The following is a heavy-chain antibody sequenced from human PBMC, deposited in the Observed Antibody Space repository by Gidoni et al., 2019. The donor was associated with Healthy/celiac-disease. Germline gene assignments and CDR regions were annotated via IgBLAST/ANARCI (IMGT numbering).Heavy chain of an antibody. J-gene: IGHJ4*02. CDR1: GRTFSSYA. CDR3: ARWVRDTAMAIFDY. CDR2: IIPIFGTA. Sequence: QVQLVQSGAEVKKPGSSVKVSCKASGRTFSSYAISWVRQAPGQGLAWMGGIIPIFGTANYAQKFQGRVTITADESTSTAYMELSSLRSEDTAVYYCARWVRDTAMAIFDYWGQGTLVTVSS. D-gene: IGHD5-18*01. V-gene: IGHV1-69*01.